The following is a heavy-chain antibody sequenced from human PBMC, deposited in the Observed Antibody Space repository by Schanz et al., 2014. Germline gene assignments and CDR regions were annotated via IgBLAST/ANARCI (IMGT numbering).Heavy chain of an antibody. V-gene: IGHV3-7*01. J-gene: IGHJ6*02. Sequence: EVQLVESGGGLVQPGGSLRLSCGGSGFTFSKYWMSWVRQAPGKGLEWVANIKQDGSEKYYVDAVKGRFTISRDNAKNSLCLQMNSLRAEDTAVYYCAREEGGGIAAAGTKHYYYGMDVWGQGTTVTVSS. CDR3: AREEGGGIAAAGTKHYYYGMDV. CDR1: GFTFSKYW. CDR2: IKQDGSEK. D-gene: IGHD6-13*01.